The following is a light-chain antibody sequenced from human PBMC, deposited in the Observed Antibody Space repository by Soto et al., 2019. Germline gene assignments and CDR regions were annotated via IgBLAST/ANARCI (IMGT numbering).Light chain of an antibody. J-gene: IGKJ4*01. Sequence: DIILTQSPAIVSVSPGERATLSCRASRSVSTNLAWYQHKHGQAPRLLIYGASTRVTDIPAMFSGSGSGTDFTLTINYLKSEDFGVYYCQQYDKSLPPVTFGGGTKVEI. CDR3: QQYDKSLPPVT. CDR1: RSVSTN. CDR2: GAS. V-gene: IGKV3-15*01.